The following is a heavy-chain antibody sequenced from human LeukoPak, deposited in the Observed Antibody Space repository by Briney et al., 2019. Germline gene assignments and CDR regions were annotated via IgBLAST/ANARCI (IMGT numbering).Heavy chain of an antibody. CDR2: ISSSGSSK. CDR3: ARDPRDRNYFDY. J-gene: IGHJ4*02. V-gene: IGHV3-11*01. CDR1: GFTFSDYY. D-gene: IGHD2-15*01. Sequence: PGGSLSLSCAASGFTFSDYYMSWIRQAPGRGLEWVSYISSSGSSKYYADSVKGRFTISRDNTKNSLYLQMNSLRAEDTAVYYCARDPRDRNYFDYWGQGTLVTVSS.